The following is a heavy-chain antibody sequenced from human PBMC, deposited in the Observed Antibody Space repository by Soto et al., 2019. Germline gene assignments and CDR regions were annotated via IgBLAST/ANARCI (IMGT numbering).Heavy chain of an antibody. J-gene: IGHJ3*02. CDR2: ISWNSGSI. D-gene: IGHD4-17*01. Sequence: EVQPVESGGGLVQPGRSLRLSCAASGFTFDDYAMHWVRQAPGKGLEWVSGISWNSGSIGYADSVKGRFTISRDNAKNSLYLQMNSLRAEDTALYYCANVLIRRTTWSEAFDIWGQGTMVTVSS. CDR3: ANVLIRRTTWSEAFDI. CDR1: GFTFDDYA. V-gene: IGHV3-9*01.